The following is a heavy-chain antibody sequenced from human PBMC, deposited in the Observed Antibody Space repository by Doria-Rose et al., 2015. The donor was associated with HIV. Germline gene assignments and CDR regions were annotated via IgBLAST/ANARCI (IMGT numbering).Heavy chain of an antibody. Sequence: QESGPVLVKPTETLTLTCTVSGVSLSSPGMGVSWIRQPPGKALEWLAYIFSDDERSYKTSLKSRLTISRGTSKSQVVLTMTDMDPVDTATYYCARIKSSRWYHKYYVDFWGQGTLVIVSA. D-gene: IGHD6-13*01. CDR3: ARIKSSRWYHKYYVDF. V-gene: IGHV2-26*01. J-gene: IGHJ4*02. CDR1: GVSLSSPGMG. CDR2: IFSDDER.